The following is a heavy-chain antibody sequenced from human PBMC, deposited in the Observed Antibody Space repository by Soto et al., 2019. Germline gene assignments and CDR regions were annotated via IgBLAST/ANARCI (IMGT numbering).Heavy chain of an antibody. Sequence: QITLKESGPTLVKPTQTLTLTCTFSGFSLSSTRMAVGWIRQPPGKALEWLALIYWDDDKRYSPFLKSRLTITKDTPKTQVVITMSNMDPVDTARYYCAHIVVAGLGYYFDYWGQGTLVTVSS. D-gene: IGHD6-19*01. J-gene: IGHJ4*02. CDR2: IYWDDDK. CDR3: AHIVVAGLGYYFDY. CDR1: GFSLSSTRMA. V-gene: IGHV2-5*02.